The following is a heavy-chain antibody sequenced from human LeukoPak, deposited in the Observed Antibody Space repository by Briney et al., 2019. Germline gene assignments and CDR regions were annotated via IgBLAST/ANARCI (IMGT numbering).Heavy chain of an antibody. J-gene: IGHJ4*02. Sequence: ASVKVSCKASGYTFINNWMHWVRQAPGQGLEWVGLINPTGTTTLYAQKFQGRVTLTRDTSTSTFDMELSSLKSEDTAVYYCARLWSYYDNSGFFEDYWGQGTLVTVSS. CDR3: ARLWSYYDNSGFFEDY. D-gene: IGHD3-22*01. CDR1: GYTFINNW. V-gene: IGHV1-46*01. CDR2: INPTGTTT.